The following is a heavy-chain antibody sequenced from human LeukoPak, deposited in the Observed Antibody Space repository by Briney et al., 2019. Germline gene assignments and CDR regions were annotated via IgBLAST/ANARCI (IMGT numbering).Heavy chain of an antibody. CDR3: VNRRGY. CDR1: GFTFSTYV. J-gene: IGHJ4*02. V-gene: IGHV3-64D*06. Sequence: GGSLRLSCSASGFTFSTYVMHWVRQAPGKGLEYVSAMSSNGGSTDYADSVKGRFTISRDNSNNTLYLQMSRLRAEDTAVYYCVNRRGYWGQGTLVTVSS. CDR2: MSSNGGST.